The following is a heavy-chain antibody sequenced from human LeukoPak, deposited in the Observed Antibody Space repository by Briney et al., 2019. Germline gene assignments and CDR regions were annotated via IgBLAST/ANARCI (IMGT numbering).Heavy chain of an antibody. CDR1: GFAFSNYW. CDR3: LAGYYYYYMDV. D-gene: IGHD3-16*01. CDR2: INTHGSST. Sequence: PGGPLRLSCAASGFAFSNYWLHWVRQAPGKGLEWVARINTHGSSTNYADSVKGRFTISRDNAKNTLYLQMTNLSAEDTAVYYALAGYYYYYMDVWGKGTTVTVSS. J-gene: IGHJ6*03. V-gene: IGHV3-74*01.